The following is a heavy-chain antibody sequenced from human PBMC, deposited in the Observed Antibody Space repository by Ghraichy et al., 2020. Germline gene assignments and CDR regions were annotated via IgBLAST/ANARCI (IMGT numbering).Heavy chain of an antibody. CDR2: ISWNSGSI. V-gene: IGHV3-9*01. Sequence: GGSLRLSCAASGFTFDDYAMHWVRQAPGKGLEWVSGISWNSGSIGYADSVKGRFTISRDNAKNSLYLQMNSLRAEDTALYYCAKSSVTTLYGMDVWGQGTTVTVSS. CDR1: GFTFDDYA. J-gene: IGHJ6*02. CDR3: AKSSVTTLYGMDV. D-gene: IGHD4-17*01.